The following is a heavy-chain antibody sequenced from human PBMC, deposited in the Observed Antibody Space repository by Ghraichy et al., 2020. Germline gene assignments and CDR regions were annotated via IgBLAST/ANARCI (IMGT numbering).Heavy chain of an antibody. V-gene: IGHV3-74*01. CDR1: GFTFSSYW. J-gene: IGHJ3*01. CDR2: INEDGGNSI. Sequence: GESLNISCAASGFTFSSYWMHWVRQAPGKGLVWVSRINEDGGNSITYADSVQGRFTVSRDNGKNTLYLQMNSLRAEDTAVYYCARGGITTFDFWGQGPVVTVSS. CDR3: ARGGITTFDF. D-gene: IGHD1-26*01.